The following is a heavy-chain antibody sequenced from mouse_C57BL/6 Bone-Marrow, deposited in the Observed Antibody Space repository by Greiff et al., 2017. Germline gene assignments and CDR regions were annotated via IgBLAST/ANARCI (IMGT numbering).Heavy chain of an antibody. V-gene: IGHV14-4*01. J-gene: IGHJ2*01. CDR2: IDPENGDT. D-gene: IGHD1-2*01. CDR3: TAITTAREDY. Sequence: VQLQQSGAELVRPGASVKLSCTASGFNIKDDYMHWVKQRPEQGLEWIGWIDPENGDTEYASKFQGKATITADTSSNTAYLQLSSLTSEDTAVYYCTAITTAREDYWGQGTTLTVSS. CDR1: GFNIKDDY.